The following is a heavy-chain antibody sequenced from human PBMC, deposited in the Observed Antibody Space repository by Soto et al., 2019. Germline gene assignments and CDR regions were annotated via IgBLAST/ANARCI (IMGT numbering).Heavy chain of an antibody. D-gene: IGHD2-15*01. J-gene: IGHJ4*02. Sequence: SETLSLTCTVSGGTITSDDYHWTWIRRPPGKGLEWIGFIYYSGTYYNPSLRGRVTISVDTSKNEFSLKLSSVTAADTAVYYCARDLAYCASGSCYAKWGSWGQGTLVTVSS. CDR2: IYYSGT. CDR3: ARDLAYCASGSCYAKWGS. CDR1: GGTITSDDYH. V-gene: IGHV4-30-4*01.